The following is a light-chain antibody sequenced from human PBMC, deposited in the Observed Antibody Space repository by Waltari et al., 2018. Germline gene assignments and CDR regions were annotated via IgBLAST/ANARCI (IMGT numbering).Light chain of an antibody. V-gene: IGKV3-11*01. CDR2: GAS. Sequence: ETVLTQSPATLSLSPGGRATLSCRASQSIFTYLAWYQQKPGQAPRLLIYGASNRATGVPARFSGSASGTDFTLTISSLEPEDFAVYYCQQRNNWPITYGQGTRLEIK. CDR1: QSIFTY. CDR3: QQRNNWPIT. J-gene: IGKJ5*01.